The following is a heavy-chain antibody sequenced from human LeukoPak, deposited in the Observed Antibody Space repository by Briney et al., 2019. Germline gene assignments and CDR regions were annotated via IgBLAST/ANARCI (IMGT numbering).Heavy chain of an antibody. CDR2: MSGSGSSR. CDR1: GFTFSNAW. J-gene: IGHJ3*02. Sequence: GGSLRLSCAASGFTFSNAWMNWVRQAPGQGLEWVSSMSGSGSSRYHADSVKGRFTISRDNSKNTLYLQMNSLRAGDTAKYYCAKIPYEYNTGWYAAFGIWGQGTMVTVSS. V-gene: IGHV3-23*01. D-gene: IGHD6-19*01. CDR3: AKIPYEYNTGWYAAFGI.